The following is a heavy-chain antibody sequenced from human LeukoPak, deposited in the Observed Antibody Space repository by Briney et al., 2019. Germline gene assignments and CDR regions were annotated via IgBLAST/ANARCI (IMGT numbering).Heavy chain of an antibody. V-gene: IGHV3-23*01. CDR2: ISGSGGST. Sequence: GGSLRPSCAASGFTFSSYAMSWVRQAPGKGLEWVSAISGSGGSTYYADSVKGRFTISRDNSKNTLYLQMNSLRAEDTAVYYCAKFDSGSYLIRVDAFDIWGQGTMVTVSS. CDR1: GFTFSSYA. D-gene: IGHD1-26*01. J-gene: IGHJ3*02. CDR3: AKFDSGSYLIRVDAFDI.